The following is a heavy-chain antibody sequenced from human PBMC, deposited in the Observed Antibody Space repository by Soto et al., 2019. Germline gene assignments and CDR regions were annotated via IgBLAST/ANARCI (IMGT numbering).Heavy chain of an antibody. Sequence: QITLKESGPSLVKLKQTLTLTCTFSGFSLSTSGVNVGWIRQPQGKALEWLALIYWDDDMLYSPSLKTRLTINNETSNNPVVLSLTNINPVDTAPYYRAHRPGASYSKRFDARGQGTLVTVSS. D-gene: IGHD1-26*01. CDR1: GFSLSTSGVN. CDR2: IYWDDDM. CDR3: AHRPGASYSKRFDA. V-gene: IGHV2-5*02. J-gene: IGHJ5*02.